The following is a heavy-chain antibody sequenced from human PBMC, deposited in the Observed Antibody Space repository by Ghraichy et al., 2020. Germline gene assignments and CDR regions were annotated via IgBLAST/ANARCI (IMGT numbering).Heavy chain of an antibody. CDR3: AKGWGGV. V-gene: IGHV3-23*01. Sequence: GGSLRLSCATSGFTFSMSAMRWVRQTPGKGLEWIAAISKNGDTASCADSVKGRFTISRDNSKNTLYLQMNSLRAEDTAVYYCAKGWGGVWGQGTLVTVSS. CDR2: ISKNGDTA. J-gene: IGHJ4*02. D-gene: IGHD7-27*01. CDR1: GFTFSMSA.